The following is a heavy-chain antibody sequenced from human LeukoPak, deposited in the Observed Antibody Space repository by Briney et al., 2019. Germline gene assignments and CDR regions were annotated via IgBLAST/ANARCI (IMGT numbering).Heavy chain of an antibody. CDR3: ASQYSSSWDDAFDI. V-gene: IGHV4-59*01. CDR1: GGSISSYY. CDR2: IYYSGST. J-gene: IGHJ3*02. Sequence: PSETLSLTCTVSGGSISSYYSSGIRQPPGKGLEWIGYIYYSGSTNYNPSLKSRVTISVDTSKNQFSLKLSSVTAADTAVYYCASQYSSSWDDAFDIWGQGTMVTVSS. D-gene: IGHD6-13*01.